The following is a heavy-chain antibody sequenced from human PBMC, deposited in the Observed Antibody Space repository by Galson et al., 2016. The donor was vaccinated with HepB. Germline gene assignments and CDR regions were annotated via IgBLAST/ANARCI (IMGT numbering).Heavy chain of an antibody. J-gene: IGHJ6*01. CDR3: AQIRSAIAGYGMDV. V-gene: IGHV2-70*01. D-gene: IGHD2-15*01. Sequence: PALVKPTQTLTLTCTFSEFSEMYVSWIRQPPGKALEWLALIDWGDDKYYNTSMKTRLTISKDTSKKQVVLTMTNMDPVDTATYYCAQIRSAIAGYGMDVWGQGTTVTVSS. CDR1: EFSEMY. CDR2: IDWGDDK.